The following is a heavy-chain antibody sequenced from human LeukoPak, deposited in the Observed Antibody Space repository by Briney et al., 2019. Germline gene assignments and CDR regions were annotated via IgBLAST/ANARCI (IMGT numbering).Heavy chain of an antibody. Sequence: GGSLRLSCAASGFTFSSYAMHWVRQAPGKGLEWVAVISYDGSNKYYADSVKGRFTISRDNSKNTLYLQMNSLRAEDTAVYYCARGVELAKPDPGFDPWGQGTLVTVSS. CDR3: ARGVELAKPDPGFDP. CDR1: GFTFSSYA. CDR2: ISYDGSNK. V-gene: IGHV3-30*04. J-gene: IGHJ5*02. D-gene: IGHD1-26*01.